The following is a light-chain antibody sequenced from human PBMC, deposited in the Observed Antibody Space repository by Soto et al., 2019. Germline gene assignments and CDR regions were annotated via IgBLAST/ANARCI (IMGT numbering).Light chain of an antibody. V-gene: IGKV3-15*01. J-gene: IGKJ1*01. CDR1: QSAGSK. Sequence: IVLTQSTVTLSFSPGERATLSCRASQSAGSKVAWYQQKPGQAPRLLIYGASTRATAIPGRFRGSGSGTEFTLTISSLQSEDFAVYYCQQYDGWPQTFGQGTKVDIK. CDR3: QQYDGWPQT. CDR2: GAS.